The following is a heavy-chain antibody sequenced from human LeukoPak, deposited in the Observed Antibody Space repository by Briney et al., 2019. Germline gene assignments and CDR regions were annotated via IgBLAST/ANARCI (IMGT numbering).Heavy chain of an antibody. V-gene: IGHV3-11*01. CDR3: ARVSRGNSGCFDY. Sequence: GGSLRLSCAASGFTFSDHFMSWIRQAPGKGLEWVSYMSSGGSTTYYADSVKGRFTISRDNAKNSLYLQMNSLRGEDTAVYYCARVSRGNSGCFDYWGQGTLVTVSS. D-gene: IGHD4-23*01. CDR2: MSSGGSTT. J-gene: IGHJ4*02. CDR1: GFTFSDHF.